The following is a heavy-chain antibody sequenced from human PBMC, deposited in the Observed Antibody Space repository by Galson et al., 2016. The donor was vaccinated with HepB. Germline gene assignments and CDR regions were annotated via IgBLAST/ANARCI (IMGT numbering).Heavy chain of an antibody. CDR2: IWYDGSHK. CDR1: GFTFSSYG. D-gene: IGHD4-17*01. V-gene: IGHV3-33*01. Sequence: LRLSCAASGFTFSSYGMHWVRQAPGKGLEWVAVIWYDGSHKNYADSVKGRFTISRDNSKNPLYLQMNSLRAEDTAVYYCARDLTTVTMLRLGYWGQGTLVTVSS. CDR3: ARDLTTVTMLRLGY. J-gene: IGHJ4*02.